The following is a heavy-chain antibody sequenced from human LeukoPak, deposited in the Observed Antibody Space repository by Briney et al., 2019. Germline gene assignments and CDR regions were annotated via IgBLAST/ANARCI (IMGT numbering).Heavy chain of an antibody. CDR2: VDPEDGET. CDR3: ARGNYYYDSSGYYSDY. CDR1: GYTFTDYY. Sequence: GASVKVSCKASGYTFTDYYMHWVQQAPGKGLEWMGRVDPEDGETIYAEKFQGRVTITADTSTDTAYMELSSLRSEDTAVYYCARGNYYYDSSGYYSDYWGQGTLVTVSS. D-gene: IGHD3-22*01. V-gene: IGHV1-69-2*01. J-gene: IGHJ4*02.